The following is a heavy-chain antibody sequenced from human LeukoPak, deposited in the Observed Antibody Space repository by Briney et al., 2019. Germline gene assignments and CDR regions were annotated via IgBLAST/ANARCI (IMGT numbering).Heavy chain of an antibody. V-gene: IGHV5-10-1*01. CDR3: ARRNTYGLEN. CDR2: IDPSDPYP. D-gene: IGHD3-10*01. Sequence: GESLKISCEASGFNFNNYWVGWVRQMPGKGLEWMGRIDPSDPYPNYSPSFQGHVSISTDKSITTAYLYWSSLKASDTAMYYCARRNTYGLENWGQGTLVTVSS. J-gene: IGHJ4*02. CDR1: GFNFNNYW.